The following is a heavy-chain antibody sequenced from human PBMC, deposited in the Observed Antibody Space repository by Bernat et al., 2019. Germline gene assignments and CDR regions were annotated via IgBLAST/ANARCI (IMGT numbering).Heavy chain of an antibody. Sequence: QVHLVESGGGVVQPGRSLRLSCAASGFTFSASGMDWVRQAPGKGLEWVSLISYDGNNKNYADSVKGRFTISRDNSKNTVYLQMDSLRAEDSAIYYCGRHGSGWFRDHWGLGTLVTVS. V-gene: IGHV3-33*01. CDR3: GRHGSGWFRDH. J-gene: IGHJ4*02. D-gene: IGHD6-19*01. CDR1: GFTFSASG. CDR2: ISYDGNNK.